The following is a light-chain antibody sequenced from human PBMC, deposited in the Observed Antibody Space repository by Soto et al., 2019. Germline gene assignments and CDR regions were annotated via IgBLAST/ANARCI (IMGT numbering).Light chain of an antibody. CDR3: QQRGNWPRT. CDR1: HSISNY. V-gene: IGKV3-11*01. CDR2: DAS. J-gene: IGKJ1*01. Sequence: EIVLTQSPATVPLSPGERATLSCRASHSISNYLAWYQQKPGQAPRLLIYDASKRATGIPARFSGSGSGTDFTLTISSLEPEDFASYYCQQRGNWPRTFGQGTKVEVK.